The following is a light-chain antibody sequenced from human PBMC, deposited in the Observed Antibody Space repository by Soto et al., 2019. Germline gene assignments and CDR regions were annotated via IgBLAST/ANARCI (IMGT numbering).Light chain of an antibody. Sequence: QSALTQPASVSGSPGQSITISCTGTNSDVGTYELVSWYQQHPGRAPKLMIYEGSKRPSGVSNRFSGSKSGDTASLTISGLQAEDEANYYCCSYAASFALWVFGGGTRVTVL. V-gene: IGLV2-23*01. CDR3: CSYAASFALWV. J-gene: IGLJ3*02. CDR2: EGS. CDR1: NSDVGTYEL.